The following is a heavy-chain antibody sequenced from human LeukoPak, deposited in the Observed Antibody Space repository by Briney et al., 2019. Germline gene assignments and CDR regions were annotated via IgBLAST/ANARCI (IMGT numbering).Heavy chain of an antibody. J-gene: IGHJ6*03. CDR1: GFTFSSYE. V-gene: IGHV3-48*03. CDR2: ISSSGSTI. CDR3: ARDRLVDYQFYYMDV. D-gene: IGHD4-11*01. Sequence: PGGSLRLSCAASGFTFSSYEMNWVRQAPGKGLEWVSYISSSGSTIYYADSVKGRFTISRDNAKNSLYLQMNSLRAEDTAVYYCARDRLVDYQFYYMDVWGKGTTVTVSS.